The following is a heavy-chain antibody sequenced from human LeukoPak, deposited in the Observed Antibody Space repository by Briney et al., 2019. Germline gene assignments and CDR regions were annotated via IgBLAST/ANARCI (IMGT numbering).Heavy chain of an antibody. V-gene: IGHV3-23*01. J-gene: IGHJ4*02. CDR1: GFTFSSYA. D-gene: IGHD6-13*01. Sequence: GGSLRLSCAATGFTFSSYAMSWVREAPGKGLEWVSAIRGSGDRTHYADSVKGRFTISRDNSKNTLYLQMNSLRAEDTAVYYCARDSRSTYSSSHKFDYWGQGTLVTVSS. CDR3: ARDSRSTYSSSHKFDY. CDR2: IRGSGDRT.